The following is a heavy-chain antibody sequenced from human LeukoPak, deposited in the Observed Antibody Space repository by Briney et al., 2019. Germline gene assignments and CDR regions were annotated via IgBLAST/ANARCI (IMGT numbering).Heavy chain of an antibody. CDR3: ARRRLRGYSGYDSFDY. Sequence: SETLSLTCVVYGGSFSGYYWSWIRQPPGKGLEWIGEINHSGSTNYNPSLKSRVTISVDTSKNQFSLKLSSVTAADTAVYYCARRRLRGYSGYDSFDYWGQGTPVTVSS. V-gene: IGHV4-34*01. CDR1: GGSFSGYY. J-gene: IGHJ4*02. CDR2: INHSGST. D-gene: IGHD5-12*01.